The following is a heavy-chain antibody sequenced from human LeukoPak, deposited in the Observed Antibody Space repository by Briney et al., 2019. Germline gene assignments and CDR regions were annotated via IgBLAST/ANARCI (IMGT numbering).Heavy chain of an antibody. D-gene: IGHD3-10*01. CDR2: ISGSGGST. V-gene: IGHV3-23*01. Sequence: GGSLRLSCAASGFTFSSYGMSWVRQAPGKGLEWVAAISGSGGSTYYAGSVKGRFTISRDNSKNTLYLQMNSLRAEDTAVYYCARKAGYYYGSGDYWGQGTLVTVSS. CDR1: GFTFSSYG. CDR3: ARKAGYYYGSGDY. J-gene: IGHJ4*02.